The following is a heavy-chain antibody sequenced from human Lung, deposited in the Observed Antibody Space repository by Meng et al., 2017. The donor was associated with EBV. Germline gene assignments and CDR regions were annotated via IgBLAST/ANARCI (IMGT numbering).Heavy chain of an antibody. Sequence: QGQRGQSGAEVKKPGSSVKVACKTSGGSFSTYTFSWVRQAPGQGLEWMGGLIPVLNKAKSAPRFQDRVTFTADETTTTAYMELSSLTFEDTAVYFCARGRGNQPLFDFWGQGTLVTVSS. CDR2: LIPVLNKA. V-gene: IGHV1-69*10. J-gene: IGHJ4*02. CDR3: ARGRGNQPLFDF. D-gene: IGHD2/OR15-2a*01. CDR1: GGSFSTYT.